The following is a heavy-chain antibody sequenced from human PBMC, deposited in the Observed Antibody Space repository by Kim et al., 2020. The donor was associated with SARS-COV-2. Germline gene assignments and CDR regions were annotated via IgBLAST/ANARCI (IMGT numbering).Heavy chain of an antibody. D-gene: IGHD2-2*01. Sequence: SVKVSCKASGGTFSSYAISWVRQAPGQGLEWMGGIIPIFGTANYAQKFQGRVTITADESTSTAYMELSSLRSEDTAVYYCARDPPASGCSSTSCWEGWGQGTLVTVSS. J-gene: IGHJ4*02. CDR3: ARDPPASGCSSTSCWEG. CDR2: IIPIFGTA. CDR1: GGTFSSYA. V-gene: IGHV1-69*13.